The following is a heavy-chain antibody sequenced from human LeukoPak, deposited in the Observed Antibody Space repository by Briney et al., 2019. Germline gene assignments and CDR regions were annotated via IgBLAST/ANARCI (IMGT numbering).Heavy chain of an antibody. D-gene: IGHD4-23*01. V-gene: IGHV1-18*01. CDR1: GYTFTSYG. J-gene: IGHJ4*02. Sequence: ASVKVSCKASGYTFTSYGISWGRQAPGQGLEWMGWISAYNGNTNYAQKLQGRVTMTTDTSTSTAYVELRSLRSDDTAVYYCARGLYSHDYGGKEADYWGQGTLVTVSS. CDR2: ISAYNGNT. CDR3: ARGLYSHDYGGKEADY.